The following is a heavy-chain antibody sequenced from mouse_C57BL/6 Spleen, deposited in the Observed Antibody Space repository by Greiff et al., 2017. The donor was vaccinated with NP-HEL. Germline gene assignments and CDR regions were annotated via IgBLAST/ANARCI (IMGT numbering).Heavy chain of an antibody. D-gene: IGHD2-1*01. CDR3: AREENYPYFDY. Sequence: QVQLQQPGAELVKPGASVKLSCKASGYTFTSYWMHWVKQRPGQGLEWIGMIHPNRGSTNYNEKFKSKATLTVDKSSSTAYMQLSSLTSEDSAVYYCAREENYPYFDYWGQGTTLTVSS. J-gene: IGHJ2*01. CDR1: GYTFTSYW. V-gene: IGHV1-64*01. CDR2: IHPNRGST.